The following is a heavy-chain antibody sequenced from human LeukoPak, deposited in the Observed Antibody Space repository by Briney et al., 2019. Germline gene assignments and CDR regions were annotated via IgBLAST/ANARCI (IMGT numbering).Heavy chain of an antibody. D-gene: IGHD2-15*01. Sequence: GGSLRLSCAASGFTFSGSAMHWVRQASGKGLEWVGRIRSKANSYATAYAASVKGRFTISRDDSKNTAYLQMNSLKTEDTAAYYCVKEGGFRIPFDYWGQGTLVTVSS. CDR1: GFTFSGSA. V-gene: IGHV3-73*01. CDR2: IRSKANSYAT. CDR3: VKEGGFRIPFDY. J-gene: IGHJ4*02.